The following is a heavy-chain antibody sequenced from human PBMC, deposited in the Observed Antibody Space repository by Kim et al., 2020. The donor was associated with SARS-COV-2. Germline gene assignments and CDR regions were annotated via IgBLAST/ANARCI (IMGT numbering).Heavy chain of an antibody. D-gene: IGHD1-1*01. CDR1: GFTFSSCA. J-gene: IGHJ6*02. Sequence: GGSLRLSCAASGFTFSSCAIHWVRQAPGKGLEWVAVISYDGSNKYYADSVKGRFTISRDNSKNTLYLQMNSLRAEDTALYYCARDPCSRLRRRTYSYYGIDDWGQGTTVTVSS. CDR3: ARDPCSRLRRRTYSYYGIDD. CDR2: ISYDGSNK. V-gene: IGHV3-30-3*01.